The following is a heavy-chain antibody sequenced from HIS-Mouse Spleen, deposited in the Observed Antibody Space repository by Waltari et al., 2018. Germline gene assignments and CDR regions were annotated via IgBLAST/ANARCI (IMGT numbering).Heavy chain of an antibody. CDR2: IYYSGST. V-gene: IGHV4-39*07. CDR3: ARVEGVLSYYDSSGYYYFDY. D-gene: IGHD3-22*01. CDR1: GGSIRSSSYY. J-gene: IGHJ4*02. Sequence: QLQLQESGPGLVKPSETLSLTCTVSGGSIRSSSYYLGWIRQPPGKGLEWIGSIYYSGSTYYNPSLKSRVTISVDTSKNQFSLKLSSVTAADTAVYYCARVEGVLSYYDSSGYYYFDYWGQGTLVTVSS.